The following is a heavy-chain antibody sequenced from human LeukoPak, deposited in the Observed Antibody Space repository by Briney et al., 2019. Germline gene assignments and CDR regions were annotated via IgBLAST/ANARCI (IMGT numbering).Heavy chain of an antibody. CDR1: GGSISSYY. V-gene: IGHV4-59*08. J-gene: IGHJ4*02. CDR2: IYYSGST. D-gene: IGHD1-26*01. Sequence: PSETLSLTCTVSGGSISSYYWSWIRQPSGKGLEWIGYIYYSGSTNYNPSLKSRVTISVDTSNNQVSLKLRSVTAADTAVYYCARQDDIVGANTLVHWGQGILVTVSS. CDR3: ARQDDIVGANTLVH.